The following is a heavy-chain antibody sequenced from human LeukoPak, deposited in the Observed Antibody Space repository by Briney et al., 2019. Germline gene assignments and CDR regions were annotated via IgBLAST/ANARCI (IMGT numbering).Heavy chain of an antibody. Sequence: SVKVSCTASGGTFSSYAISWVRQAPGQGLEWMGGIIPIFGTANYAQKFQGRVTITADESTSTAYMELSSLRSEDTAVYYCARVPGATGPYYYYGMDVWGQGTTVTVSS. CDR1: GGTFSSYA. D-gene: IGHD1-26*01. CDR3: ARVPGATGPYYYYGMDV. CDR2: IIPIFGTA. V-gene: IGHV1-69*01. J-gene: IGHJ6*02.